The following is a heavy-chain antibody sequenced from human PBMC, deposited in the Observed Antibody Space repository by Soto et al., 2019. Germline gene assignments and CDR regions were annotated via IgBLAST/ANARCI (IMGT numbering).Heavy chain of an antibody. D-gene: IGHD2-2*01. V-gene: IGHV1-24*01. J-gene: IGHJ5*02. Sequence: QVQLVQSGAEVKKPGASVKVSCKVSGYTLTELSMHWVRQAPGKGLEWMGGLDPEDGETIYAQKFQGKVTMTEHTSTHTAYMELSSLRSEDTAVYYCATGGVVVVPAAPPSYNWFDPWGQGTLVTVSS. CDR2: LDPEDGET. CDR1: GYTLTELS. CDR3: ATGGVVVVPAAPPSYNWFDP.